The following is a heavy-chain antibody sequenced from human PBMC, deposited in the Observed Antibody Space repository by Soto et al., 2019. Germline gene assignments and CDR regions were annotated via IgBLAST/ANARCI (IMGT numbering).Heavy chain of an antibody. CDR1: GFTVSSNY. V-gene: IGHV3-66*01. J-gene: IGHJ4*02. D-gene: IGHD3-3*01. CDR3: AGYDFWSGPDY. CDR2: IYSGGST. Sequence: EVQLVESGGGLVEPGGSLRLSCAASGFTVSSNYMSWVRQAPGKGLEWVSVIYSGGSTYYADSVKGRFTISRDNSKNTLYLQMNSLRADDTAVYYCAGYDFWSGPDYWGQGTLVTVSS.